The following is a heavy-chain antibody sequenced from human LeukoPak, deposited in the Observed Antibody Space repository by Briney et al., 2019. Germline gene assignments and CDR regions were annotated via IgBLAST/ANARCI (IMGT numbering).Heavy chain of an antibody. D-gene: IGHD2-21*02. J-gene: IGHJ4*02. CDR1: GFTFDRFT. CDR3: AKEVDCPSDCLFFHS. Sequence: GRSLRLSCAASGFTFDRFTIHWVRQTPGKGLEWVSLINRRGHTFYADSVKGRFTSSRDNSRNSVFLQMNSLRPEDTALYHRAKEVDCPSDCLFFHSWGQGTLVTVSS. CDR2: INRRGHT. V-gene: IGHV3-43*01.